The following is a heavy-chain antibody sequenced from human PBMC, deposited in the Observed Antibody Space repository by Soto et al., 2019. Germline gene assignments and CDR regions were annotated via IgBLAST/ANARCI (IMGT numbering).Heavy chain of an antibody. J-gene: IGHJ4*02. CDR3: ARRQRSSGPGGVDY. V-gene: IGHV5-10-1*01. CDR2: IDPSDSYT. D-gene: IGHD3-22*01. Sequence: GASLKTSCQGSGYSFTSYWISWVRQMTGKGLEWMGRIDPSDSYTNYSPSFKGHVTISADKSISTAYLQWSSLKASDTAMYYCARRQRSSGPGGVDYWGQGTLVTVSS. CDR1: GYSFTSYW.